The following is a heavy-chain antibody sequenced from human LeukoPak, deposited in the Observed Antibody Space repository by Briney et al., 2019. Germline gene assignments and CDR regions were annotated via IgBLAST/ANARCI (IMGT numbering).Heavy chain of an antibody. CDR2: IYYNGNT. D-gene: IGHD2-8*01. CDR1: GGSISSYY. V-gene: IGHV4-59*08. J-gene: IGHJ4*02. Sequence: PSETLPLTCTVSGGSISSYYWSWIRQPPGKGLEWIGYIYYNGNTNYNPSLKSRVTISVDTSKNQFSLMLTSVTAADTAVYYCATHPYSYANFDYWGQGTLVTVSS. CDR3: ATHPYSYANFDY.